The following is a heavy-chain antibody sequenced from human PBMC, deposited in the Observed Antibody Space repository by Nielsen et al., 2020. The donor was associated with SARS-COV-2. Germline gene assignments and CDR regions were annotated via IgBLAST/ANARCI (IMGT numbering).Heavy chain of an antibody. Sequence: SVKVSCKASGGTFSSYAISWVRQAPGQGLEWMGGIIPIFGTANYAQKFQGRVTITADESTSTAYMELSSLRSEDTAVYYCARVASYDILTGYYRAYYFDYWGQGTLVTVSS. CDR1: GGTFSSYA. CDR3: ARVASYDILTGYYRAYYFDY. V-gene: IGHV1-69*13. D-gene: IGHD3-9*01. CDR2: IIPIFGTA. J-gene: IGHJ4*02.